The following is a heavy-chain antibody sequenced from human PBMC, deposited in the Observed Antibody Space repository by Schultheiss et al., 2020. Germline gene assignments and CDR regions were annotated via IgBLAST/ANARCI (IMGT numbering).Heavy chain of an antibody. J-gene: IGHJ2*01. D-gene: IGHD2-21*02. Sequence: SETLSLTCAVYGGSFSGYYWTWIRQPPGKGLEWIGEIHHSGSTYYNPSLKSRVTISVDRSKNQFSLKLSSVTAADTAVYYCARALLLTAIPWYFDLWGRGTLVTVSS. V-gene: IGHV4-34*01. CDR1: GGSFSGYY. CDR2: IHHSGST. CDR3: ARALLLTAIPWYFDL.